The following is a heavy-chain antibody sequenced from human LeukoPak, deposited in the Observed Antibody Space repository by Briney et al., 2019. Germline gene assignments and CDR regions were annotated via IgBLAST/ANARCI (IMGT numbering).Heavy chain of an antibody. Sequence: SVKVSCKASGGTFSSYAISWVRQAPGQGLEWMGGIIPIFGTANYAQKFQGRVTITADESTSTAYMELSSLRSEDTAVYYCATVGPPTGSTDGYWGQGTLVAVSS. CDR1: GGTFSSYA. D-gene: IGHD1-7*01. CDR3: ATVGPPTGSTDGY. J-gene: IGHJ4*02. V-gene: IGHV1-69*13. CDR2: IIPIFGTA.